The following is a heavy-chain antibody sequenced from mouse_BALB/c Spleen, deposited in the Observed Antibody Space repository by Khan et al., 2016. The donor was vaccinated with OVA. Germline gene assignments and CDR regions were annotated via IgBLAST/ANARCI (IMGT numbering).Heavy chain of an antibody. CDR1: GFSLSRYN. J-gene: IGHJ4*01. CDR3: ARVYYRYDGYYAMDY. CDR2: IWGGGGT. D-gene: IGHD2-14*01. V-gene: IGHV2-6-4*01. Sequence: QVQLKQSGPGLVAPSQSLSITCNVSGFSLSRYNIHWVRQPPGKGLEWLGMIWGGGGTDYNSSLKSRLSISKDNSKSQVFLKMSSLQTDDTAMYYCARVYYRYDGYYAMDYWGQGTSVTVSS.